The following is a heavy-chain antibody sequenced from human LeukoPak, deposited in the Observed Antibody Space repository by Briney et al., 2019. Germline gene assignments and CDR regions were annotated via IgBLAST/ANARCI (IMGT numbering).Heavy chain of an antibody. J-gene: IGHJ6*03. D-gene: IGHD3-10*02. CDR2: IIPIFGTA. CDR1: GGTFSSYA. CDR3: ARGPSVSVLPYFYYYMDV. V-gene: IGHV1-69*06. Sequence: SVKVSCKASGGTFSSYAISWVRQAPGQGLEWMGGIIPIFGTANYAQKFQGRVTITADKSTSTAYMELSSLRSDDTAVYYCARGPSVSVLPYFYYYMDVWGKGTTVTVSS.